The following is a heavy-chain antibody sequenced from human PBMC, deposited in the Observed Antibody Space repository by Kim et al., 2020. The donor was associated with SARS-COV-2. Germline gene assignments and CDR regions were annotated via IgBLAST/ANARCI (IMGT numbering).Heavy chain of an antibody. D-gene: IGHD6-19*01. Sequence: GGSLRLSCAASGFTFSSYAMSWVSQSPGKGLEWVSSISGSGGITYYADSVKGRFTVSRDNSKNTLYLQMNSLRAEDTAIYYCAKVKRFLSIGGIAVAGTGVDSWGQGTLVTVSS. V-gene: IGHV3-23*01. J-gene: IGHJ4*02. CDR2: ISGSGGIT. CDR1: GFTFSSYA. CDR3: AKVKRFLSIGGIAVAGTGVDS.